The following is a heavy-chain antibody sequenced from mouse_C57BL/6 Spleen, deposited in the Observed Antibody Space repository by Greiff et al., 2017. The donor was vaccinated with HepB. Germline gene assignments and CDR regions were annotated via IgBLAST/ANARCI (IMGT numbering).Heavy chain of an antibody. Sequence: QVHVKQSGAELVKPGASVKLSCKASGYTFTEYTIHWVKQRSGQGLEWIGWFYPGSGSIKYNEKFKDKATLTADKSSSTVYMELSRLTSEDSAVYFCARHEEGYYYGSSSYYFDYWGQGTTLTVSS. J-gene: IGHJ2*01. V-gene: IGHV1-62-2*01. CDR2: FYPGSGSI. D-gene: IGHD1-1*01. CDR3: ARHEEGYYYGSSSYYFDY. CDR1: GYTFTEYT.